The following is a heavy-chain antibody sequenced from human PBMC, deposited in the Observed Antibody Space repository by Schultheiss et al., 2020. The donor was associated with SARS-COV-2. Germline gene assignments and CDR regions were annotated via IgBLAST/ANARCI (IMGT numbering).Heavy chain of an antibody. V-gene: IGHV3-23*01. CDR2: ISGSGAFT. Sequence: GGSLRLSCAAAGFTSSSYAMSWVRQTPGKGLEWVSAISGSGAFTYYADSVKGRFTISRDSYKNTLDLQMNSLRAGDTAVYYCARGHYDFGGMDVWGQGTTVTVSS. CDR1: GFTSSSYA. J-gene: IGHJ6*02. CDR3: ARGHYDFGGMDV. D-gene: IGHD3-3*01.